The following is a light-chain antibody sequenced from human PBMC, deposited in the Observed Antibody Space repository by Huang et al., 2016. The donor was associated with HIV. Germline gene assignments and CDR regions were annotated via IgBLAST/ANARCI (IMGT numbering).Light chain of an antibody. J-gene: IGKJ2*01. V-gene: IGKV1-39*01. Sequence: DIQMTQSPSSLSASIGDRVTITCRASQSVGDYLNWYQQKSGKPPKVLIYTASSLESWVPSRFSGSGFGTDFTLTISNLQPEDFATYYCQQSYSPRYSFGQGTKLEIK. CDR3: QQSYSPRYS. CDR2: TAS. CDR1: QSVGDY.